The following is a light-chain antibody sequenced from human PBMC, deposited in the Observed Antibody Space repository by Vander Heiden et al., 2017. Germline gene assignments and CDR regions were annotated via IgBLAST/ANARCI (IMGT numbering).Light chain of an antibody. J-gene: IGLJ2*01. Sequence: QSVLTRPPSVAGAPGQRVTISCTGSSSNFGAGYDVHWDQQLPGTAPKLLIYGNSKRPSGVPDRFSGSKSGTSASLAITGLQAEDEADYYCQSYDSSLSGVVFGGGTKLTVL. CDR2: GNS. CDR1: SSNFGAGYD. CDR3: QSYDSSLSGVV. V-gene: IGLV1-40*01.